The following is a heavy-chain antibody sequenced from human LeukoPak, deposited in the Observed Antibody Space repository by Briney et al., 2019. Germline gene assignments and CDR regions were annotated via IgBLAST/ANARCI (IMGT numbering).Heavy chain of an antibody. CDR1: VGSISTYF. CDR2: IYYSGST. CDR3: ARCQSKYFYDRGDFDI. J-gene: IGHJ3*02. Sequence: SETLSLTCTVSVGSISTYFWTWIRQPPGKGLEWIGNIYYSGSTNYRPSLKSRATISVDTSRNQFSLRLSSVTAADTAVYYCARCQSKYFYDRGDFDIWGQGTMVTVSS. V-gene: IGHV4-59*01. D-gene: IGHD3-22*01.